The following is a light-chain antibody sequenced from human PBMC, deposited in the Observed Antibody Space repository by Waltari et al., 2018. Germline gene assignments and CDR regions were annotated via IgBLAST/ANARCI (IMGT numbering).Light chain of an antibody. J-gene: IGKJ2*01. V-gene: IGKV3-20*01. Sequence: ETVLTQSPGTLSLSSGEGATLSCRASQSVSSSYLAWYQQKPGQAPRLLIYGASSRATGIPDRFSGSGSGTDFTLTISRLEPEDFAVYYCQQYGSSLYTFGQGTKLEI. CDR2: GAS. CDR1: QSVSSSY. CDR3: QQYGSSLYT.